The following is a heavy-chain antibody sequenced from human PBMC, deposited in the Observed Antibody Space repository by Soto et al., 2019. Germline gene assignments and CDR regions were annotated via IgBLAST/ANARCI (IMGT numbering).Heavy chain of an antibody. D-gene: IGHD3-22*01. V-gene: IGHV1-3*01. J-gene: IGHJ6*03. Sequence: ASVKVSCKASGYTFTSYAMHCVRQAPGQRFEWMGWINAGNGNTKYSQKFQGRVTITRDSSASTAYMELSSLRSDDTAVYYCARVRPGGTGYYYYFIDLWGTGTSVTVSS. CDR3: ARVRPGGTGYYYYFIDL. CDR2: INAGNGNT. CDR1: GYTFTSYA.